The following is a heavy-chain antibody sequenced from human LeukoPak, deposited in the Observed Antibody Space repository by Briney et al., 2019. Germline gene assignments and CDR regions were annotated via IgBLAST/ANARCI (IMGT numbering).Heavy chain of an antibody. D-gene: IGHD2-2*01. CDR3: ARTCSSSWDKEGFDP. CDR2: IHYSGYT. Sequence: SETLSLTCTVSGGSISSYYWSWIRQPPGKGLEWIGYIHYSGYTNYNPYLKSRVTISLDTSKNQFSLKVSSVTAADTALYYCARTCSSSWDKEGFDPWGQGALVTVSS. J-gene: IGHJ5*02. CDR1: GGSISSYY. V-gene: IGHV4-59*08.